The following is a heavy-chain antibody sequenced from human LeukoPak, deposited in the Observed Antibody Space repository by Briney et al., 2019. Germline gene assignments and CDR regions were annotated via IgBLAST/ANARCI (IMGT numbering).Heavy chain of an antibody. D-gene: IGHD3-10*01. Sequence: GGSLRLSCAASGFTFSSYAMTWVRQAPGKGLEWVSAISGSGGSTYYADSGKGRFTISRDNSKNTLYLQMNSLRAEDTAVYYCAKDHSYYGSGSYDTRFDYWGQGTLVTVSS. CDR3: AKDHSYYGSGSYDTRFDY. CDR1: GFTFSSYA. V-gene: IGHV3-23*01. CDR2: ISGSGGST. J-gene: IGHJ4*02.